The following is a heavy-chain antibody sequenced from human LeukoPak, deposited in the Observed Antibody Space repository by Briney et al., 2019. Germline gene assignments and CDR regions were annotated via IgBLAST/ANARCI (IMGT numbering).Heavy chain of an antibody. D-gene: IGHD3-22*01. Sequence: PETLSLTCTVSGGSISSYYWSWIRQPPGKGLEWIGYIYYSGSTNYNPSLKSRVTISVDTSKNQFSLKLSSVTAADTAVYYCARYDSSGYAAVGAFDIWGQGTMVTVSS. CDR3: ARYDSSGYAAVGAFDI. V-gene: IGHV4-59*01. J-gene: IGHJ3*02. CDR2: IYYSGST. CDR1: GGSISSYY.